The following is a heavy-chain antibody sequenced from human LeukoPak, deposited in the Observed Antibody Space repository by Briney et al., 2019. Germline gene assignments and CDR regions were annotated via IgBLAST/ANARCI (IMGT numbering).Heavy chain of an antibody. CDR1: GYTFTSYY. CDR2: INPSGGST. Sequence: GASVKVSCKASGYTFTSYYMHWVRQAPGQGLEWMGIINPSGGSTSYAQKFQDRVTMTRDTSTSTVYMELSSLRSEDTAVYYCAREGNIAVAGTGGNNWFDPWGQGTLVTVSS. V-gene: IGHV1-46*01. CDR3: AREGNIAVAGTGGNNWFDP. D-gene: IGHD6-19*01. J-gene: IGHJ5*02.